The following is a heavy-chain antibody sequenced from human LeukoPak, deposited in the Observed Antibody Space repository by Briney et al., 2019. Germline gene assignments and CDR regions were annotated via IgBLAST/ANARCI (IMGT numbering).Heavy chain of an antibody. CDR3: ARLNYYGFDY. J-gene: IGHJ4*02. CDR1: GFTFSSYA. V-gene: IGHV3-30*04. Sequence: GGSLRLSCAASGFTFSSYAMHWVRQAPGKGLEWVAVISYDGSNKYYADSVKGRFTISRDNSKNTLYLQMNSLRAEDTAVYYCARLNYYGFDYWGQGTLVTFSS. D-gene: IGHD1-26*01. CDR2: ISYDGSNK.